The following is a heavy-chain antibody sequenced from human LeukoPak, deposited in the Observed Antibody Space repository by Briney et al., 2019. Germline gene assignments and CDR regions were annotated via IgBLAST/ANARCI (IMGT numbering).Heavy chain of an antibody. CDR2: IYTSGST. V-gene: IGHV4-61*02. J-gene: IGHJ4*02. CDR1: GRSISSGSDY. D-gene: IGHD5-24*01. Sequence: PSQTLSLTCTLSGRSISSGSDYWSWIRQPAGKGLEWIGRIYTSGSTNNNPSVKSRVTLSVHPSQNLFSLKLSSVTAGDTAVDYCARTHLSASRRRDGYNPLFDYWGQGTLVTVSS. CDR3: ARTHLSASRRRDGYNPLFDY.